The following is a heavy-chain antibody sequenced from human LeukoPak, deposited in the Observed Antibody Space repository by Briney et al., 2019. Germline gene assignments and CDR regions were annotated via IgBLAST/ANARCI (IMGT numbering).Heavy chain of an antibody. CDR2: ISSSGSTI. CDR3: ARVQSSGTQPLTSFDY. Sequence: PGGSLRLSCAASGFTFSDYYMSWIRQAPGKGLEWVSYISSSGSTIYYADSVKGRFTISRDNAKNSLYLQMNSLRAEDTAVYYCARVQSSGTQPLTSFDYWGQGTLVTVSS. V-gene: IGHV3-11*01. J-gene: IGHJ4*02. D-gene: IGHD6-19*01. CDR1: GFTFSDYY.